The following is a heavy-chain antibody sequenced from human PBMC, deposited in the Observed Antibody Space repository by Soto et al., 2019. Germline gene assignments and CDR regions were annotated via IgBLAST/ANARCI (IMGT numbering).Heavy chain of an antibody. CDR3: ARDFGSDCRNLFDS. CDR2: TYYRSKWYN. J-gene: IGHJ5*01. CDR1: GDSVSTNSAA. Sequence: PSQTLSLTCVISGDSVSTNSAAWNWIRQSPSRGLEWLGRTYYRSKWYNDYAVSVKSRITINPDTSKNQFSLQLNAVTPEDTAVYYCARDFGSDCRNLFDSRGQGTSVIVSS. D-gene: IGHD2-21*02. V-gene: IGHV6-1*01.